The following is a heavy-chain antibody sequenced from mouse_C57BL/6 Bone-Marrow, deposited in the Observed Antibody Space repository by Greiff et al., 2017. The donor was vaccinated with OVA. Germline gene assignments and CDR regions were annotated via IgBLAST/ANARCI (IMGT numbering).Heavy chain of an antibody. Sequence: QVQLQQSGAELVKPGASVKLSCKASGYTFTSYWMYGVKQRPGRGLEWIGRIDPNSGGTKYNEKFKSKATLTVNKPSSKAYMQLSSLTSVDCAVYYCARSEEISYEDDESAMDYWGQGTSVTVSS. CDR1: GYTFTSYW. J-gene: IGHJ4*01. V-gene: IGHV1-72*01. CDR2: IDPNSGGT. CDR3: ARSEEISYEDDESAMDY. D-gene: IGHD2-4*01.